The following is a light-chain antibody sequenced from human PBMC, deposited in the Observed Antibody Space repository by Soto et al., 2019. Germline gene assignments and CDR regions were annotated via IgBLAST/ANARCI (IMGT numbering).Light chain of an antibody. CDR1: SSNIGTNS. V-gene: IGLV1-44*01. J-gene: IGLJ2*01. Sequence: QSVLTQPPSASGTPGQRVTISCSGGSSNIGTNSVNWYQQLPGTAPKLLIYRNSQRPSGVPDRFSGSKSGTSASLAISGLQSEDEAHYYCAAWDDSLNGPVFGGGTKLTVL. CDR3: AAWDDSLNGPV. CDR2: RNS.